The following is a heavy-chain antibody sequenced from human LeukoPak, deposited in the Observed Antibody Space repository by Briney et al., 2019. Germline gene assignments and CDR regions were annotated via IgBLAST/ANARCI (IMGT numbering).Heavy chain of an antibody. CDR2: ISYDGTIK. CDR3: ARDFSGRYCIDY. D-gene: IGHD6-19*01. CDR1: GFTFSSYA. J-gene: IGHJ4*02. V-gene: IGHV3-30-3*01. Sequence: GGSRRLSCAASGFTFSSYAIHWVRQAPGKGLEWVAFISYDGTIKYFADSVKGRFTISRDNSKNTLYLQMNSLRAEDTAVYYCARDFSGRYCIDYWGQGTLVTVSS.